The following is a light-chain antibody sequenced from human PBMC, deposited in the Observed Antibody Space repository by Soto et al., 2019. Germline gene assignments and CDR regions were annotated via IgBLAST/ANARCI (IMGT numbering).Light chain of an antibody. CDR3: QKYNSAPQT. V-gene: IGKV1-27*01. J-gene: IGKJ1*01. CDR2: AAS. CDR1: QGIIDY. Sequence: DIPMTQSPSSLSASVGDRVTITCRASQGIIDYLAWYQQKPGKAPKLLIYAASTFQSGVPSRFSGSGSGTDFTLTISSLQPEDVATYYCQKYNSAPQTFGQGTKVEI.